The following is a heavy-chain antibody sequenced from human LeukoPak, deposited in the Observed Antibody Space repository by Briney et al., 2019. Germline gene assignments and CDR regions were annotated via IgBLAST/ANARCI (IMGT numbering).Heavy chain of an antibody. J-gene: IGHJ4*02. V-gene: IGHV4/OR15-8*01. D-gene: IGHD3-16*02. CDR3: ARSHDHLWGNYPDY. CDR2: IHHDGRI. CDR1: GGSIDSTNW. Sequence: SETLSLTCDVSGGSIDSTNWWNWVRQPPGKGLEWIGEIHHDGRINYDPSLKSRVTLSVDKSKNQFSLRLNSVTAADTAMYYCARSHDHLWGNYPDYWGQGTLVTVSS.